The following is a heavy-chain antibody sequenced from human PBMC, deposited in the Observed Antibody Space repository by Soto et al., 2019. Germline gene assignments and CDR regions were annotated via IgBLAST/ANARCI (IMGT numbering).Heavy chain of an antibody. V-gene: IGHV1-3*01. CDR3: ASGMVDAFQI. Sequence: QVQLVQSGAEVKKPGASVKVSCKASGYTFFNYAMHWVRQAPGQSLEWMGWINGGNGNTKYSEKIQGRVTITRDTSASTAYMELSSLRSEDTAVYYCASGMVDAFQIWGQGTMVAVSS. CDR1: GYTFFNYA. J-gene: IGHJ3*02. D-gene: IGHD1-26*01. CDR2: INGGNGNT.